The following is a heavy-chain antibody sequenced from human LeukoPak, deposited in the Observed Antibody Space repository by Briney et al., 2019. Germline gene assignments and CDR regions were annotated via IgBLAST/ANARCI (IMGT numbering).Heavy chain of an antibody. J-gene: IGHJ4*02. CDR2: INPSGGST. CDR3: ARDSGMVRGTVDY. D-gene: IGHD3-10*01. V-gene: IGHV1-46*01. Sequence: SVKVSCKSSGYTFTSYYMYWVRQAPGQGLEWMGIINPSGGSTSYAQKFQGRVTMTRDTSTSTVYMELSSLRSEDTAVYYCARDSGMVRGTVDYWGQGTLVTVSS. CDR1: GYTFTSYY.